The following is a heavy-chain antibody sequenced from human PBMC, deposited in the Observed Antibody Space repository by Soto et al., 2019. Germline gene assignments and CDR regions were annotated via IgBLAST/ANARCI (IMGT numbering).Heavy chain of an antibody. CDR3: ARSYCSGGSCYSWVGYYYMDV. D-gene: IGHD2-15*01. Sequence: QVQLQESGPGLVKPSETLSLTCTVSGGSISSYYWSWIRQPPGKGLEWIGYIYYSGRTNYNPSLKSRVTISVDTAKNQLSLKLGCVTAADTAVYYCARSYCSGGSCYSWVGYYYMDVWGNGTTVTVSS. J-gene: IGHJ6*03. CDR2: IYYSGRT. V-gene: IGHV4-59*01. CDR1: GGSISSYY.